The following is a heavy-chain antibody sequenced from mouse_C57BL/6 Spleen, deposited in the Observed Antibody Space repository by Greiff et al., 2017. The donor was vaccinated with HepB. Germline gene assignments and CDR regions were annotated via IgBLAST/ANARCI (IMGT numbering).Heavy chain of an antibody. CDR1: GYTFTDYN. CDR3: VREGITTVPYYAMDY. Sequence: EVQLQQSGPELVKPGASVKIPCKASGYTFTDYNMDWVKQSHGKSLEWIGDINPNNGGTIYNQKFKGKATLTVDKSSSTAYMESRSLTSEDTAVYYCVREGITTVPYYAMDYWGQGTSVTVSS. CDR2: INPNNGGT. V-gene: IGHV1-18*01. J-gene: IGHJ4*01. D-gene: IGHD1-1*01.